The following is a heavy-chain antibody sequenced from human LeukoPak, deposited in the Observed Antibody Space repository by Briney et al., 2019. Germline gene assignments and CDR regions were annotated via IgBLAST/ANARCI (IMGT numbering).Heavy chain of an antibody. V-gene: IGHV3-33*01. D-gene: IGHD2-15*01. Sequence: GGSLRLSCAASGFTFSSYGMHWVRQPPGKGLEWVAVIWYDGSNKYYADSVKGRFTISRDNSKNTLYLQMNSLRAEDTAVYYCARDHGSFFDYWGQGTLVTVSS. CDR2: IWYDGSNK. CDR1: GFTFSSYG. CDR3: ARDHGSFFDY. J-gene: IGHJ4*02.